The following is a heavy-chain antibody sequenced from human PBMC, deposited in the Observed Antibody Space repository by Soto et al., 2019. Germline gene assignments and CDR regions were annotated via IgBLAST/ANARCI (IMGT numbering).Heavy chain of an antibody. CDR2: IIPMYGTT. J-gene: IGHJ4*02. Sequence: QVQLVQSGAEVKKPGSSVKVSCKASGGTIRSYVTSWVRQAPGQGLEWLGGIIPMYGTTYYAQTFQGRVTISADESTSTAFMELSSLRSEDTAVYYCARIGTLDWIDDYWGQGTLVTVSS. CDR3: ARIGTLDWIDDY. V-gene: IGHV1-69*12. D-gene: IGHD1-1*01. CDR1: GGTIRSYV.